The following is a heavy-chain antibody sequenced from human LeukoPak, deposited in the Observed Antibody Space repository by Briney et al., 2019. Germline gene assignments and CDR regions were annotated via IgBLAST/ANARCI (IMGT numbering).Heavy chain of an antibody. CDR1: GYTFTGYY. Sequence: ASVKVSCKASGYTFTGYYMHWVRQAPGQGLEWMGWINPNSGGTNYAQKFQGRVTMTRDTSISTAYMELSRLRSDDTAVYYCARVRTRIAAPIRLFDYLGQGTLVTISS. CDR2: INPNSGGT. V-gene: IGHV1-2*02. D-gene: IGHD6-13*01. CDR3: ARVRTRIAAPIRLFDY. J-gene: IGHJ4*02.